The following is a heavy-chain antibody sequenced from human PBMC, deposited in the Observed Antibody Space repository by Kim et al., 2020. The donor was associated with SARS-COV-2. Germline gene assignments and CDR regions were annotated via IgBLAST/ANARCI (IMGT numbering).Heavy chain of an antibody. J-gene: IGHJ4*02. Sequence: SINDADSVEGRFTISKDNVKNSLYMPMTSLRAADTAVYYCARNLRLVVDYWGQGTLVTVSS. CDR2: SI. D-gene: IGHD4-17*01. V-gene: IGHV3-21*01. CDR3: ARNLRLVVDY.